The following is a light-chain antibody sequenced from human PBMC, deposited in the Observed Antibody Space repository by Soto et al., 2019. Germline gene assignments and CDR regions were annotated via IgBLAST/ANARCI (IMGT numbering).Light chain of an antibody. CDR3: AARDDSLSGVV. V-gene: IGLV1-47*01. J-gene: IGLJ2*01. CDR1: SSNIGSNF. CDR2: RNN. Sequence: QSVLTQPPSASGTPGQRVTISCSGSSSNIGSNFVYWYQQLPGTAPKLLIYRNNQRPSGVPDRFSGSKSGTSASLAISGLRPEDEADYYCAARDDSLSGVVFGGGTKVTVL.